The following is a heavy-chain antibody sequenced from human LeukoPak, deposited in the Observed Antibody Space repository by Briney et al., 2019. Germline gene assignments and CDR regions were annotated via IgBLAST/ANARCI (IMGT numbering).Heavy chain of an antibody. V-gene: IGHV4-59*01. J-gene: IGHJ5*02. CDR2: IYYSGST. Sequence: SETLSLTCTVSGGSISSYYWSWIRQPPGKGLEWIGYIYYSGSTNYNPSLKSRVTISVDTSKNQFSLKLSSVTAADTAVYYCARWCVVRGHNWFDPWGQGTLVTVSS. CDR1: GGSISSYY. D-gene: IGHD3-10*01. CDR3: ARWCVVRGHNWFDP.